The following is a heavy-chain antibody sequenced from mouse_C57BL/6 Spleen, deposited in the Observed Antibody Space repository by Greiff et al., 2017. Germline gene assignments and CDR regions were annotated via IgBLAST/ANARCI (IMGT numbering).Heavy chain of an antibody. D-gene: IGHD2-12*01. CDR3: ARRGDDGAWFAY. V-gene: IGHV1-63*01. CDR1: GYTFTNYW. CDR2: SYPGGGYT. Sequence: VQLQQSGAELVRPGTSVKMSCKASGYTFTNYWIGWAKQRPGHGLEWIGDSYPGGGYTNYNEKFKGKATLTADKSSSTAYMQFSSLTSEDSAIYYCARRGDDGAWFAYWGQGTLVTVSA. J-gene: IGHJ3*01.